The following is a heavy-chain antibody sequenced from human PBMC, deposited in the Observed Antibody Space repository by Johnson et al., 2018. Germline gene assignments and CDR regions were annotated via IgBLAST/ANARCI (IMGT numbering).Heavy chain of an antibody. V-gene: IGHV3-30*18. Sequence: QVQLVQSGGGVVQPGRSLRLSCAASEFSFSSYGMHWVRQAPGKGLEWVALISYDGSNEYYADSVKGRFTIPRDNSKNTRYLQMNSLRAEDTAVYYCAKVRYYYVNRSSGSGYGMDVWGQGATVTVSS. D-gene: IGHD3-10*02. J-gene: IGHJ6*01. CDR3: AKVRYYYVNRSSGSGYGMDV. CDR1: EFSFSSYG. CDR2: ISYDGSNE.